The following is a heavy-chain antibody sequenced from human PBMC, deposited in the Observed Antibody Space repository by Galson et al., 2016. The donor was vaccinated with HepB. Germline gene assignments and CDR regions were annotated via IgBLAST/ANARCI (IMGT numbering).Heavy chain of an antibody. J-gene: IGHJ4*02. Sequence: SVKVSCKASGYTFTSYYMHWVRQAPGQGLEWMGIIDPSGGSTSYAQKFQGRVTMTRDTSTSTVYMELSSLRPEDTAVYYCARDSLSGYFDYWGQGTLVTVSS. V-gene: IGHV1-46*01. CDR3: ARDSLSGYFDY. D-gene: IGHD3-10*01. CDR1: GYTFTSYY. CDR2: IDPSGGST.